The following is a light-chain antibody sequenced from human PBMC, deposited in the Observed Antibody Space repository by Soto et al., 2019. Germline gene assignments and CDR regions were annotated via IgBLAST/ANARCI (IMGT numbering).Light chain of an antibody. Sequence: DIVMTQSPDSLAVSLGERATINCKSSQSVLYSSNNKNYLAWYQQRPGQPPKLLLYWAPTRESGVPDRFSGSGSGTDFTLTITRLQAEDVAVYYCQQYESTPPTFGHGTKLEIK. CDR1: QSVLYSSNNKNY. V-gene: IGKV4-1*01. CDR2: WAP. CDR3: QQYESTPPT. J-gene: IGKJ2*01.